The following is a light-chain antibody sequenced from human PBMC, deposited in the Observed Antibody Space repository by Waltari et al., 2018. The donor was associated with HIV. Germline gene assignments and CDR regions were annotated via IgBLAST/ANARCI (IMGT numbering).Light chain of an antibody. CDR3: QSYDSSLSGWV. CDR2: GNN. CDR1: SSNIGAGYD. Sequence: QSVLTQPPSVPGAPGQRVTISCTGRSSNIGAGYDVPWYQQLPGTAPKLLIFGNNNRPSGVPDRFSGSKSGTSASLAITGLQAEDEADYYCQSYDSSLSGWVFGGGTKLTVL. J-gene: IGLJ3*02. V-gene: IGLV1-40*01.